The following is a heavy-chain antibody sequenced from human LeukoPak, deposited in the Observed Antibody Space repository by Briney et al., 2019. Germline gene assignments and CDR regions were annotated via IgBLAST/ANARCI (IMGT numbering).Heavy chain of an antibody. V-gene: IGHV2-5*02. J-gene: IGHJ6*03. Sequence: ESGPTLVKPTQTLTLTCTFSGFSLSTSGVGVGWVRQPPGKALEWLALIYWDDDKRYSPSLKSRLTITKDTSKNQVVLTMTNMDPVDTATYYCAHILAAAGTNYYYYMDVWGKGTTVTVSS. D-gene: IGHD6-13*01. CDR1: GFSLSTSGVG. CDR2: IYWDDDK. CDR3: AHILAAAGTNYYYYMDV.